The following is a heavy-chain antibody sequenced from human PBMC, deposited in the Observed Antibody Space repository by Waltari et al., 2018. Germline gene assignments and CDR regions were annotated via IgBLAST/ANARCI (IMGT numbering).Heavy chain of an antibody. Sequence: QVQLQESGPGLVKPSQTLSLTRSVPCGSVNNGEFFWSWIRQPPGKGLEWIGYIYYSGGTYYNPSLKSRLTMSVDTSKNQFSLNLRSVTAADTAVYYCARREGYNSLDYWGQGILVTVSS. CDR3: ARREGYNSLDY. D-gene: IGHD1-1*01. J-gene: IGHJ4*02. CDR1: CGSVNNGEFF. V-gene: IGHV4-30-4*01. CDR2: IYYSGGT.